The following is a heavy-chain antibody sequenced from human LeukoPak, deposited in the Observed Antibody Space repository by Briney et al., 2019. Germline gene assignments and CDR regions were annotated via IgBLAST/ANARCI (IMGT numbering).Heavy chain of an antibody. CDR2: IYWNDDK. CDR1: GFSLSTSGVG. Sequence: SGPALVKPTQTLTLTCTFSGFSLSTSGVGVGWIRQPPGKALEWLALIYWNDDKRYNPSLKSRLTITKDTSKNQVVLTMTNMDPVDTATYYCAHEVADHSNLYYYYMDVWGKGTTVTVSS. CDR3: AHEVADHSNLYYYYMDV. D-gene: IGHD4-11*01. J-gene: IGHJ6*03. V-gene: IGHV2-5*01.